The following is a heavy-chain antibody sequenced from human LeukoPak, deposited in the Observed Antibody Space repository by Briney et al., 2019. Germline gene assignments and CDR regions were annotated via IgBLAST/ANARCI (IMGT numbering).Heavy chain of an antibody. CDR1: GGSISSYY. CDR3: ARQDTAMKRDAFDI. D-gene: IGHD5-18*01. V-gene: IGHV4-59*08. J-gene: IGHJ3*02. Sequence: NSSETLSLTCTVSGGSISSYYWSWIRQPPGKGLEWIGYIYYSGSTNYNPSLKSRVTISVDTSKNQFSLKLSSVTAADTAVYYCARQDTAMKRDAFDIWGQGTMVTVSS. CDR2: IYYSGST.